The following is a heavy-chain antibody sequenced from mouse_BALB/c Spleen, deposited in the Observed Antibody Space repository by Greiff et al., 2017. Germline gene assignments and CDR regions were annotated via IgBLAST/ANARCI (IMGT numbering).Heavy chain of an antibody. D-gene: IGHD2-4*01. CDR2: ISSGSSTI. J-gene: IGHJ1*01. CDR1: GFTFSSFG. V-gene: IGHV5-17*02. CDR3: ARFDYESYFDV. Sequence: EVQVVESGGGLVQPGGSRKLSCAASGFTFSSFGMHWVRRAPEKGLEWVAYISSGSSTIYYADTVKGRFTISRDNPKNTLFLQMTSLRSEDTAMYYCARFDYESYFDVWGAGTTVTVSS.